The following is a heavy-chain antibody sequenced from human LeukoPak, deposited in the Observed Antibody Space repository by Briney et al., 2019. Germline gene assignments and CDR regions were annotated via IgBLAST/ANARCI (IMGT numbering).Heavy chain of an antibody. D-gene: IGHD3-22*01. CDR3: ARDSYDSSGYDY. CDR1: GGSISGSNW. CDR2: IYHSGST. Sequence: SGTLSLTCAVSGGSISGSNWWSWVRQSPGKGLEWIGEIYHSGSTNYNPSLKSRITISVDTSKNQFSLKLSSVTAADTAVYYCARDSYDSSGYDYWGQGTLVTVSS. V-gene: IGHV4-4*02. J-gene: IGHJ4*02.